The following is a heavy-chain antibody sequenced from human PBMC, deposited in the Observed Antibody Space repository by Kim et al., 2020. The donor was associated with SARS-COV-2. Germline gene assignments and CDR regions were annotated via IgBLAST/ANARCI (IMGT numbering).Heavy chain of an antibody. J-gene: IGHJ4*02. Sequence: GGSLRLSCAASGFTFSNAWMSWVRQAPGKGLEWVGRIKSKTDGGTTDYAAPVKGRFTISRDDSKNTLYLQMNSLKTEDTAVYYCTTDNNDYGDYGRTFYWGQGTLVTVSS. D-gene: IGHD4-17*01. V-gene: IGHV3-15*01. CDR2: IKSKTDGGTT. CDR3: TTDNNDYGDYGRTFY. CDR1: GFTFSNAW.